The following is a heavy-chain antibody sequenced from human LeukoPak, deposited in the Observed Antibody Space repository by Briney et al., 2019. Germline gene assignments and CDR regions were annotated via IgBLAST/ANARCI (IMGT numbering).Heavy chain of an antibody. Sequence: GASVKVSCKASGYTFTSYGISWVRQAPGQGLGWMVWISAYNGNTNYAQKLQGRVTKTTDTSTSTAYMELRRLRSDDTAVYYCARYCSSTSCYTGYYYYYMDVWGKGTTVTVSS. CDR2: ISAYNGNT. J-gene: IGHJ6*03. CDR1: GYTFTSYG. CDR3: ARYCSSTSCYTGYYYYYMDV. D-gene: IGHD2-2*02. V-gene: IGHV1-18*01.